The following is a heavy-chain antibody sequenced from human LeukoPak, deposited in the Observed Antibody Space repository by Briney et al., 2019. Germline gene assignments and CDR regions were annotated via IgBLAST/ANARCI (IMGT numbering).Heavy chain of an antibody. D-gene: IGHD3-10*01. J-gene: IGHJ5*02. CDR2: IHYTGTT. V-gene: IGHV4-59*08. CDR1: GGSISTYY. Sequence: SETLSLTCSVSGGSISTYYWSWIRQSPGKGLEWIGYIHYTGTTNYNPTLKSRVTMSVDTSKNQLSLKLNSVTAADTAVYYCARQVITMVRGLIIKEAWFDPWGQGTLVTVSS. CDR3: ARQVITMVRGLIIKEAWFDP.